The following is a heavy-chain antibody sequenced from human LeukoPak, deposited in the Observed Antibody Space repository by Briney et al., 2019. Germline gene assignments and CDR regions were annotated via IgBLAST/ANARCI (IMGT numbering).Heavy chain of an antibody. CDR1: GDSVSSNSAA. D-gene: IGHD3-22*01. CDR2: TYYRSKWYN. J-gene: IGHJ4*02. CDR3: ARTYHYDSSGYQIPAFDY. Sequence: SQTLSLTCAISGDSVSSNSAAWNWIRQSPSRGLEWLGRTYYRSKWYNDYAVSVKSRITINPDTCKNQFSLQLNSVTPEDTAVYYCARTYHYDSSGYQIPAFDYWGQGTLVTVSS. V-gene: IGHV6-1*01.